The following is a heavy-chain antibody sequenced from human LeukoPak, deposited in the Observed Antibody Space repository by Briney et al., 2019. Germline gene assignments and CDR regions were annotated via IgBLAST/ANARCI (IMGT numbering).Heavy chain of an antibody. Sequence: ASVKVSCKASGGTFSSCAISWVRQAPGQGLEWMGGIIPIFGTANYAQKFQGRVTITTDESTSTAYMELSSLRSEDTAVYYCASEVGYCTNGVCAPGPSSFDYWGQGTLVTVSS. CDR3: ASEVGYCTNGVCAPGPSSFDY. CDR1: GGTFSSCA. V-gene: IGHV1-69*05. J-gene: IGHJ4*02. D-gene: IGHD2-8*01. CDR2: IIPIFGTA.